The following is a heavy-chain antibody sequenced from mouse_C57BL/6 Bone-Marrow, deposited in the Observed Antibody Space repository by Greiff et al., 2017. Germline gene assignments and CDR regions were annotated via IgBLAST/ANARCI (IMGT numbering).Heavy chain of an antibody. D-gene: IGHD1-1*01. Sequence: VKLVESGAELARPGASVKLSCKASGYTFTSYGISWVKQRTGQGLEWIGEIYPRSGNTYYNEKFKGKATLTADKSSSTAYMELRSLTSEDSAVYFCARGTTVVATGEAWFAYWGQGTLVTVSA. V-gene: IGHV1-81*01. CDR2: IYPRSGNT. J-gene: IGHJ3*01. CDR3: ARGTTVVATGEAWFAY. CDR1: GYTFTSYG.